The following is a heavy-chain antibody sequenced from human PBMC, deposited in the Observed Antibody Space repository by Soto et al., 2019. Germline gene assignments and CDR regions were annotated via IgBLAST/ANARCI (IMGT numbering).Heavy chain of an antibody. J-gene: IGHJ5*02. CDR1: EGTIGDYD. D-gene: IGHD6-13*01. CDR2: IYYSGST. Sequence: SLTLCVTWSVAEGTIGDYDGRCILKPPGKGLEWIGYIYYSGSTNYNPSLKSRVTISVDTSKNQFSLKLSSVTAADTAVYYCARGHSSRWYAWFDPRGQGPLVTGSS. V-gene: IGHV4-59*01. CDR3: ARGHSSRWYAWFDP.